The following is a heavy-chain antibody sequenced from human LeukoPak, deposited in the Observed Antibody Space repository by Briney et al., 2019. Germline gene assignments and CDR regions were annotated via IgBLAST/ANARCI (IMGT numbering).Heavy chain of an antibody. J-gene: IGHJ5*02. Sequence: KTSETLSLTCTVSGGSISSGGYYWSWIRQHPGKGLEWIGYICYSGSTYYNPSLKSRVTISLDTSKNQFSLKLSSVTAADTAVYYCARASSYYDSSGYRDGWFDPGGQGTLVTVSS. CDR2: ICYSGST. CDR1: GGSISSGGYY. D-gene: IGHD3-22*01. V-gene: IGHV4-31*03. CDR3: ARASSYYDSSGYRDGWFDP.